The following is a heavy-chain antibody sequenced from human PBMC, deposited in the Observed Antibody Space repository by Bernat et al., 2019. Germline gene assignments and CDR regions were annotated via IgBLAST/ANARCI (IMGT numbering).Heavy chain of an antibody. J-gene: IGHJ4*02. Sequence: QVQLVESGGGVVQPGRSLKLSCAASGFTFSSYAMHWVRQAPGKGLEWVAVISYDGSNKYYADSVTGRFTISRDNSKNTLYLQMNSLSAEDTAVYYCARDSFQLVYTPYYFDYWGQGTLVTVSS. CDR3: ARDSFQLVYTPYYFDY. V-gene: IGHV3-30-3*01. CDR1: GFTFSSYA. CDR2: ISYDGSNK. D-gene: IGHD6-13*01.